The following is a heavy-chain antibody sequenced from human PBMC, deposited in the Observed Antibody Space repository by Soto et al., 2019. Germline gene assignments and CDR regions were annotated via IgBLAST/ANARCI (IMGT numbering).Heavy chain of an antibody. Sequence: SETLSLTCAVYGGSFSGYYWSWIRQPPGKGLEWIGEINHSGSTNYNPSLKSRVTISVDTSKNQFSLKLSSVTAADTGVDYCARACVANDIVVVPAAISWFDPWGQGTLVTVSS. J-gene: IGHJ5*02. CDR1: GGSFSGYY. CDR3: ARACVANDIVVVPAAISWFDP. CDR2: INHSGST. D-gene: IGHD2-2*01. V-gene: IGHV4-34*01.